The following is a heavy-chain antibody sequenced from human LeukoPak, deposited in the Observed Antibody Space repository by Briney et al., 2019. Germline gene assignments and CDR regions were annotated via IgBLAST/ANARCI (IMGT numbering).Heavy chain of an antibody. J-gene: IGHJ5*02. D-gene: IGHD1-14*01. Sequence: PGGSLRLSCAASGFTFSSYAMSWVRQAPGRGLEWVSAISGSGGSTYYADSVKGRFTISRDNSKKTLYLQMNSLRDEDTAVYYCAKGNQKYNWFDPWGQGTLVTVSS. CDR1: GFTFSSYA. V-gene: IGHV3-23*01. CDR2: ISGSGGST. CDR3: AKGNQKYNWFDP.